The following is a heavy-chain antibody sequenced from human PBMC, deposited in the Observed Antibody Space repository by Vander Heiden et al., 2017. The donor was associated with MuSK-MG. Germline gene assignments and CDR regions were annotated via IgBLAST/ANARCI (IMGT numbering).Heavy chain of an antibody. CDR1: GYTFTSYG. D-gene: IGHD3-3*01. J-gene: IGHJ5*02. Sequence: QVQLVQSGAEVKKPGASVKVSCTASGYTFTSYGISWVRQAPGQGLEWMGWISAYNGNTNYAQKLQGRVTMTTDTSTSTAYMELRSLRSDDTAVYYCARLYYDFWSGYYDGWFDPWGQGTLVTVSS. CDR2: ISAYNGNT. CDR3: ARLYYDFWSGYYDGWFDP. V-gene: IGHV1-18*01.